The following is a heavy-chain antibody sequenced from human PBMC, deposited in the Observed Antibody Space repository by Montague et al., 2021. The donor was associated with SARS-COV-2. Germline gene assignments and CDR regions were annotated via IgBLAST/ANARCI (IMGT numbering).Heavy chain of an antibody. V-gene: IGHV4-59*01. J-gene: IGHJ4*02. CDR3: ARSLDPSGTYYLPY. CDR1: GGSTGSYY. Sequence: SETLSLTCTVSGGSTGSYYWSWLRQPPGKGLEWIGHIHYSGSNTYSHSFKSRVTISIDTPKNQFSLKLSSVTAADTAVYYCARSLDPSGTYYLPYWGQGTLVTVSS. CDR2: IHYSGSN. D-gene: IGHD3-10*01.